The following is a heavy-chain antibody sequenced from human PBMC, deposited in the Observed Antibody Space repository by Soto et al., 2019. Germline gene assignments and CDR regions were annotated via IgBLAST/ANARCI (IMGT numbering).Heavy chain of an antibody. Sequence: QVQLVESGGGVVQPGRSLRLSCAASGFTFSSYGMHWVRQAPGKGLEWVAVISYDGSNKYYADSVKGRFTISRDNSKNTLYLQMNSLRAEDTAVYYCAKDRMTTVTKYYYYYGMDVWGQGTTVTVSS. CDR3: AKDRMTTVTKYYYYYGMDV. V-gene: IGHV3-30*18. CDR1: GFTFSSYG. CDR2: ISYDGSNK. D-gene: IGHD4-17*01. J-gene: IGHJ6*02.